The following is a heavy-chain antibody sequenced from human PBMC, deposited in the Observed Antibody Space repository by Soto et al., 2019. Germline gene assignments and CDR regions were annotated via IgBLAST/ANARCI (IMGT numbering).Heavy chain of an antibody. V-gene: IGHV3-23*01. CDR2: ISGSGGNT. Sequence: PGGSLRLSCAASGFTFASYAMSWVRQAPGKGLEWVSGISGSGGNTYNADSVKGRFTISRDNSKNTLYLQMKSLRAEDSASYYCAKEDTSSGSLDYWGQGALVTVSS. D-gene: IGHD6-19*01. J-gene: IGHJ4*02. CDR3: AKEDTSSGSLDY. CDR1: GFTFASYA.